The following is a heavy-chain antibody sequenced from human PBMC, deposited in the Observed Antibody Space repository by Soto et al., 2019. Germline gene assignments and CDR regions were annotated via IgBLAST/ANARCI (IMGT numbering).Heavy chain of an antibody. J-gene: IGHJ4*02. V-gene: IGHV4-39*01. CDR2: IYYSGST. Sequence: QLQLQESGPGLVKPSETLSLTCTVSGGSISSGNYYWGWIRQPPGKGLEWIGNIYYSGSTYYNPSPHSRATISVDTPKKQFSLKMNSVTAADTAVYYCARLLYYYDSSGSIHFDSWGQGALVTVSS. CDR3: ARLLYYYDSSGSIHFDS. D-gene: IGHD3-22*01. CDR1: GGSISSGNYY.